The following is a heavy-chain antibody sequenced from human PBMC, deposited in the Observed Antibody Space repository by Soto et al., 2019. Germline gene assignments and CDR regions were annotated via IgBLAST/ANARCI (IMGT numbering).Heavy chain of an antibody. CDR1: GFTFSTYS. J-gene: IGHJ4*02. D-gene: IGHD5-18*01. CDR2: ISSSSSNI. CDR3: ARGGYPSDY. V-gene: IGHV3-48*02. Sequence: PGGSLRLSCAASGFTFSTYSMTWVRQAPGKGLEWVSYISSSSSNIYYADSVKGRFTVSRDNAKNSLYLQMNSLRDADTAVFYCARGGYPSDYWGQGTLVTVS.